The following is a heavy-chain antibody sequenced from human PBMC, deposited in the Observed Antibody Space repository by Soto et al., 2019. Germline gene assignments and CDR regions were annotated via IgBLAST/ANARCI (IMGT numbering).Heavy chain of an antibody. D-gene: IGHD1-26*01. J-gene: IGHJ6*02. V-gene: IGHV3-73*01. CDR1: GFPFSGSI. CDR2: IRSKANNYAT. Sequence: GGSLRLSCAGSGFPFSGSIIHWVRQAPGKGLEWVGRIRSKANNYATAFAASVQGRVTISREDSKNTAFLQMNSLKIEDTAVYFCARNLGAKYGMDVWGQGTTVTVSS. CDR3: ARNLGAKYGMDV.